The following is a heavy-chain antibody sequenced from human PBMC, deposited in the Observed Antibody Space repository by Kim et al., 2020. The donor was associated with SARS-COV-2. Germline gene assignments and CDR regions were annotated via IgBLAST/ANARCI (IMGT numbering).Heavy chain of an antibody. Sequence: GSEKYYVDSVKRRFTTSRDNAKNSLYLQMNSLRAEDTAVYYCARGSGFGCWGQGTLVTVSS. D-gene: IGHD3-3*01. V-gene: IGHV3-7*03. CDR2: GSEK. CDR3: ARGSGFGC. J-gene: IGHJ4*02.